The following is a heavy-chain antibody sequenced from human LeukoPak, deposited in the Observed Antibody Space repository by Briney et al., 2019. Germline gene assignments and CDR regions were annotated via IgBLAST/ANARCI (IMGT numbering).Heavy chain of an antibody. D-gene: IGHD4-17*01. J-gene: IGHJ3*02. CDR1: GYTLTELS. V-gene: IGHV1-24*01. Sequence: ASVKVSCKVSGYTLTELSMHWVRQAPGKGLEWMGGFDPEDGEKIYAQKFQGRVTMTEDTSTDTAYMELSSLRSEDTAVYYCATDRHYGDYSAFDIWGQGTMVTVSS. CDR2: FDPEDGEK. CDR3: ATDRHYGDYSAFDI.